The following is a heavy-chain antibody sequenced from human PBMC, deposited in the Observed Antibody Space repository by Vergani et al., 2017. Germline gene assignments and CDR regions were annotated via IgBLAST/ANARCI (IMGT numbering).Heavy chain of an antibody. V-gene: IGHV1-69*12. CDR3: AGGRDGYNYYLGWFDP. J-gene: IGHJ5*02. Sequence: QVQLVQSGAEVKKPGSSVKVSCKASGGTLSSYAISWVRQAPGQGLEWMGGIIPIFGTANYAQHFQGRVTITADESTSTAYMELSSLRSEDTAVYYCAGGRDGYNYYLGWFDPWGQGTLVTVSS. D-gene: IGHD5-24*01. CDR2: IIPIFGTA. CDR1: GGTLSSYA.